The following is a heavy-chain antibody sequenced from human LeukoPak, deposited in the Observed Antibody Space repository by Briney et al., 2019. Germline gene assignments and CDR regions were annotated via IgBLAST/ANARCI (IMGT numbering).Heavy chain of an antibody. CDR2: ISSNMNFL. Sequence: PGGSPRLSCAASGFTFSDYNMHWVRQTPRKGLEWVSSISSNMNFLYYGDSVKGRFTISRDNAKSSLYLQMDSLRPEDTAVYYXXXXXXRXYYXGXLKXFYFDYXGQGIRVTVSS. CDR1: GFTFSDYN. CDR3: XXXXXRXYYXGXLKXFYFDY. V-gene: IGHV3-21*01. J-gene: IGHJ4*02. D-gene: IGHD3-10*01.